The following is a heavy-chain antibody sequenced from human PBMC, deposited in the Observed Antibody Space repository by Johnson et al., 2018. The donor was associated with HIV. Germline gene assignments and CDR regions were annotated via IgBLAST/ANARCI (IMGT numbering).Heavy chain of an antibody. J-gene: IGHJ3*02. Sequence: VRLVESGGGLVQPGRSLRLSCAASGFTFDDYAMHWVRQAPGKGLEWVSVIYSGGSTYYADSVKGRFTISRDNSKNTLYLQMNSLRAEDTAVYYCARGTGTDDAFDIWGQGTMVTVSS. D-gene: IGHD1-1*01. CDR1: GFTFDDYA. CDR2: IYSGGST. V-gene: IGHV3-66*01. CDR3: ARGTGTDDAFDI.